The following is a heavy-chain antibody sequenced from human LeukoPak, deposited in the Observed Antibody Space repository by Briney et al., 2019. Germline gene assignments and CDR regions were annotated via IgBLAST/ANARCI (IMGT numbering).Heavy chain of an antibody. Sequence: SETLSLTCSVSGASISSYFWSWIRQPPGKGLEWIGYLYYSGTTNYNPSLKSRIAISLDTSKKQFSLRMRSVTAADTAVYYCARSTSGYYSKHYYFYMDVWGKGTTVTVSS. D-gene: IGHD3-22*01. CDR1: GASISSYF. V-gene: IGHV4-59*01. CDR2: LYYSGTT. CDR3: ARSTSGYYSKHYYFYMDV. J-gene: IGHJ6*03.